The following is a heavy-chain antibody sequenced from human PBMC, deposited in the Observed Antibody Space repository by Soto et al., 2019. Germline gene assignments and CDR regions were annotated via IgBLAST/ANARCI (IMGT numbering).Heavy chain of an antibody. CDR3: ARQQTVAGTRGWFDP. CDR1: GGSISSSSYY. D-gene: IGHD6-19*01. J-gene: IGHJ5*02. CDR2: IYYSGST. Sequence: NPSETLSLTCTVSGGSISSSSYYWGWIRQPPGKGLEWIGSIYYSGSTYYNPSLKSRVTISVDTSKNQFSLKLSSVTAADTAVYYCARQQTVAGTRGWFDPWGQGTLVTVS. V-gene: IGHV4-39*01.